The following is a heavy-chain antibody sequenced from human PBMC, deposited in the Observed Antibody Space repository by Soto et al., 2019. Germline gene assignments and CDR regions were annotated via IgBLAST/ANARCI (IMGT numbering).Heavy chain of an antibody. CDR2: LYGNGDT. CDR1: GFSLNSDEVG. CDR3: AHTGHLVDAFDF. J-gene: IGHJ3*01. D-gene: IGHD1-1*01. Sequence: QITLKESAPTLVKPTETLTLTCAFSGFSLNSDEVGVGWIRQPPGKALECLALLYGNGDTRFSPSLKSRLTITKDTSANLVVLSLANVDPVDTATYYCAHTGHLVDAFDFWGQWTLVTVSS. V-gene: IGHV2-5*01.